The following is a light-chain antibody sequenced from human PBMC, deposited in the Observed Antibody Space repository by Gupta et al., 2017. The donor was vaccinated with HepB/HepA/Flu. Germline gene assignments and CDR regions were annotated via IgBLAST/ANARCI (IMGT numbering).Light chain of an antibody. J-gene: IGLJ2*01. CDR3: SSDGGNNNLL. CDR1: SSDVGDYNY. CDR2: DVN. V-gene: IGLV2-8*01. Sequence: QSALTQPPSASGSPGPSVTISCTGTSSDVGDYNYVSWYQPHPAKAHILIVYDVNNRTAGAPDSFSVSKSGNTASLTVSGLKAEEDAEYYCSSDGGNNNLLFGGGTKVTVL.